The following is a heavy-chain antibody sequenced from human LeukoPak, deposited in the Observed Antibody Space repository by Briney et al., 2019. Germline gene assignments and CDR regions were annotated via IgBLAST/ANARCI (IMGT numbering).Heavy chain of an antibody. CDR3: ARGGKSQWDPFEY. Sequence: ASVKVSCKASGYTFSDYYMHWVRQAPGQGLEWMGWINPNSGGTNYAQKFQGRVTMTRDTSISTAYVELSRLRSDDTAVYYCARGGKSQWDPFEYWGQGTLVTVSS. CDR1: GYTFSDYY. J-gene: IGHJ4*02. CDR2: INPNSGGT. D-gene: IGHD1-26*01. V-gene: IGHV1-2*02.